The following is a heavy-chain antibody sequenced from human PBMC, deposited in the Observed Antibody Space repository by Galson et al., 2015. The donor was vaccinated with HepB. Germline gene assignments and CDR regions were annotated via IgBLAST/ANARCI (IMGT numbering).Heavy chain of an antibody. CDR2: IIPIFGTA. J-gene: IGHJ5*02. D-gene: IGHD2-2*01. V-gene: IGHV1-69*13. Sequence: SVKVSCKASGGTFSSYAISWVRQAPGQGLEWMGGIIPIFGTANYAQKFQGRVTITADESTSTAYMELSSLRSEDTAVYYCARVVRARFVVVPAAKEIWFDPWGQGTLVTVSS. CDR1: GGTFSSYA. CDR3: ARVVRARFVVVPAAKEIWFDP.